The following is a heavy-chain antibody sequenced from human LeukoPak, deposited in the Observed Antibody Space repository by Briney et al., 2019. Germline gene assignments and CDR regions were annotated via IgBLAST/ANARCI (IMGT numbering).Heavy chain of an antibody. V-gene: IGHV4-31*11. CDR1: GGSISSGGYY. CDR3: ARAVTRGVSIDY. CDR2: IYYSGST. D-gene: IGHD4-23*01. Sequence: SETLSLTCVVSGGSISSGGYYWSWIRQHPGKGLEWIGYIYYSGSTYYNPSLKSRVTISVDTSKNQFSLKLSSVTAADTAVYYCARAVTRGVSIDYWGQGTLVTVSS. J-gene: IGHJ4*02.